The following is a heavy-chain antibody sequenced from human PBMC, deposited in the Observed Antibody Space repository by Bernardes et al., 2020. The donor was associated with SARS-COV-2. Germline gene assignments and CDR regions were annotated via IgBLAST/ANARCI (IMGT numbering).Heavy chain of an antibody. CDR1: GFYFSSYW. J-gene: IGHJ4*02. D-gene: IGHD1-20*01. V-gene: IGHV3-7*01. CDR3: ARSYKVDY. CDR2: INQNGSVQ. Sequence: GGSLRLSCVASGFYFSSYWMTWVRQVPGKGLEWVANINQNGSVQYYVDSVKCRFTISRDHAKNSLYLQMNNLRYDDTAMYYCARSYKVDYWGQGTLVTVSS.